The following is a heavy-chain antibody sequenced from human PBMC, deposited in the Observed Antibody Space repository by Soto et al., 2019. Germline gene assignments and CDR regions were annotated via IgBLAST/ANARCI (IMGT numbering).Heavy chain of an antibody. CDR3: ARHNYDSSGTAVDV. J-gene: IGHJ6*02. CDR1: GGSISSGNYY. D-gene: IGHD3-22*01. V-gene: IGHV4-31*03. CDR2: IYYSGST. Sequence: QVQLQESGPGLVQPSQTLSLTCTVSGGSISSGNYYWSWIRQHPGKGLEWTGYIYYSGSTYYNPSLKSRVTISVDPSNNQVSLKLSSVTAAATAVYYWARHNYDSSGTAVDVWGQGTRVTVSS.